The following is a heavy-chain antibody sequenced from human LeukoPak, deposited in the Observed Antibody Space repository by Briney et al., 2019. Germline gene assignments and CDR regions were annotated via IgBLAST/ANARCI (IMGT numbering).Heavy chain of an antibody. Sequence: SGGSLRLSCAASGFTFSSYSMNWVRQAPGKGLEWVSSISSSSSYIYYADSVKGRFTISRDNAKNSLYLQMNSLRAEDTAVYYCARGLSGGVDYWGQGTLVTVSS. D-gene: IGHD1-26*01. CDR1: GFTFSSYS. V-gene: IGHV3-21*01. CDR2: ISSSSSYI. J-gene: IGHJ4*02. CDR3: ARGLSGGVDY.